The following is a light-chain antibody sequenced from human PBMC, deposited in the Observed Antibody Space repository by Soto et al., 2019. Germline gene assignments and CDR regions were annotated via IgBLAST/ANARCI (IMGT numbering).Light chain of an antibody. CDR2: GAS. Sequence: EIVLTHSPGTLSLSPWERATLSCSASQSVSSSYLAWYQQKPGQAPRLLIYGASSRATGIPDRFSGSGSGTDFTLTISRLEPEDFAVYYCQQRSNWPSLTFGGGTKVDNK. J-gene: IGKJ4*01. V-gene: IGKV3D-20*02. CDR1: QSVSSSY. CDR3: QQRSNWPSLT.